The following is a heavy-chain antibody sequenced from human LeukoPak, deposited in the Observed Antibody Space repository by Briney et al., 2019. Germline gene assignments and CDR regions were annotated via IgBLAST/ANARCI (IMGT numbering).Heavy chain of an antibody. D-gene: IGHD6-6*01. Sequence: GGSLRLSCAASGFTSSSYSMNWVRQAPGKGLGWVSYISSSSSAIYYADSVKGRFTISRDNAKNSLFLQMNSLGADDTAVYYCAREYSSTSGRAFDIWGQGTMVTVSS. J-gene: IGHJ3*02. CDR3: AREYSSTSGRAFDI. CDR1: GFTSSSYS. CDR2: ISSSSSAI. V-gene: IGHV3-48*01.